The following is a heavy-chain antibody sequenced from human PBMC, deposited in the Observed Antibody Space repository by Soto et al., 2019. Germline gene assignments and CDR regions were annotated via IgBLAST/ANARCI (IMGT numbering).Heavy chain of an antibody. Sequence: PGGSLRLSCAASGFTFNNYEMNWVRQAPGKGLEWVSYIGGSGNTIYYADSVRGRFTISRDNAKNSLYLNMNSLRAEDTAVSYCATRFIAEPLRLRAEYFRHWGQGTRVDVAS. V-gene: IGHV3-48*03. CDR3: ATRFIAEPLRLRAEYFRH. D-gene: IGHD4-17*01. J-gene: IGHJ1*01. CDR1: GFTFNNYE. CDR2: IGGSGNTI.